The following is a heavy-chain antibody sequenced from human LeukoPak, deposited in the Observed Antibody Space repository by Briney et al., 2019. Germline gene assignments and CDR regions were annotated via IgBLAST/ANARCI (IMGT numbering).Heavy chain of an antibody. Sequence: GGSLRLSCAASGFTFSSYAMHWVRQAPGKGLEWVAVISYDGSNKCYADSVKGRFTISRDNSKNTLYLQMNSLRAEDTALYYCARDLYSSGWDPMGYFDYWGQGTLVTVSS. CDR1: GFTFSSYA. CDR3: ARDLYSSGWDPMGYFDY. D-gene: IGHD6-19*01. V-gene: IGHV3-30*04. CDR2: ISYDGSNK. J-gene: IGHJ4*02.